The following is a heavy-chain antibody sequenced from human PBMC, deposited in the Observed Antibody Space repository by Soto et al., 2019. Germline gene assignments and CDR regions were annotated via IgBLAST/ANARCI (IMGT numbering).Heavy chain of an antibody. V-gene: IGHV4-39*07. CDR3: AREATHYFDY. Sequence: SETLSLTCTVSGGSISSSSYYWGWIRQPPGKGLEWIGYIYYSGSTYYNPSLKSRVTISGDTSKNQFSLTLSSVTAADTAVYYCAREATHYFDYWGQGTLVTVSS. CDR1: GGSISSSSYY. CDR2: IYYSGST. J-gene: IGHJ4*02.